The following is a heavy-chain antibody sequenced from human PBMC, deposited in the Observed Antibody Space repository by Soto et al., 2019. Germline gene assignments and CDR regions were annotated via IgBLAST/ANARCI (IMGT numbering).Heavy chain of an antibody. D-gene: IGHD5-18*01. J-gene: IGHJ4*02. CDR2: ISNSGST. CDR1: GSSVTSDEDY. Sequence: SATLSLTCTVSGSSVTSDEDYWTWIRQSPGKGLEWIGYISNSGSTGYNPSLKTRLSMSVDRSKNQFTLRLTSVTAADTAVYFCATESGSTYGYFDHWGQGTLVTVSS. CDR3: ATESGSTYGYFDH. V-gene: IGHV4-30-4*01.